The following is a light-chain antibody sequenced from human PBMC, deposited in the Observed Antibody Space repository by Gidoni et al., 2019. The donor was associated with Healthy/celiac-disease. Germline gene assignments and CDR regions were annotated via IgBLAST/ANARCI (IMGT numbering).Light chain of an antibody. V-gene: IGKV2-28*01. CDR2: LGS. J-gene: IGKJ5*01. Sequence: DLVMTQSPLSLPVTPGEPPSLSCRSSQSLLHSNGYNYLDWYLQKPGQSPQLLIYLGSTRASGVPDRFSGSGSGTDFTLKISRVEAEDVGVYYCMQALQTSITFGQGTRLEIK. CDR3: MQALQTSIT. CDR1: QSLLHSNGYNY.